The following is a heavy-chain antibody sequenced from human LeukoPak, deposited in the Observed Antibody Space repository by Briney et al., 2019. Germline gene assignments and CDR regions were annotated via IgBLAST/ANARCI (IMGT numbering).Heavy chain of an antibody. V-gene: IGHV3-53*01. CDR3: ARDHRIAVCFDY. CDR1: GFTVSSNY. J-gene: IGHJ4*02. CDR2: IYSGGST. Sequence: GGSLRLSCAASGFTVSSNYMSWVRQAPGKGLEWVSIIYSGGSTYYADSVKGRFTISRDNSKNTLYLQMNSLRAEDTALYYCARDHRIAVCFDYWGQGTLVTVSS. D-gene: IGHD6-19*01.